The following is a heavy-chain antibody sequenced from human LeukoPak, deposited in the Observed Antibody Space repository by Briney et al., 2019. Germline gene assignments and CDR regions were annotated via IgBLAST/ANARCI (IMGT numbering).Heavy chain of an antibody. V-gene: IGHV1-18*01. CDR2: ISAYNGNT. CDR1: GYTFTSYG. D-gene: IGHD3-16*02. CDR3: ARAPLGLDYYYGMDV. J-gene: IGHJ6*02. Sequence: ASVKVSCKASGYTFTSYGISWVRQAPGQGLEWMGWISAYNGNTNYAQKLQGRVTMTTDTSTSTAYMELRSLRSDDTAVYYCARAPLGLDYYYGMDVWGQGTTVTVSS.